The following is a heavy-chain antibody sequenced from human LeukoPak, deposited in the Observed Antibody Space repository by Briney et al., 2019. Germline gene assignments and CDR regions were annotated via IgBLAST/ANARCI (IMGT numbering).Heavy chain of an antibody. CDR2: IYQSGST. J-gene: IGHJ4*02. V-gene: IGHV4-4*02. CDR1: GGSISSSNW. D-gene: IGHD4-11*01. CDR3: ARSENYSNRDFDY. Sequence: KTSGTLSLTCAVSGGSISSSNWWSWVRQPPGKGLEWIGEIYQSGSTNYNPSLKSRVTISVGKSKNQFSLKLSSVTAADTAVYYCARSENYSNRDFDYWGQGTLVTVSS.